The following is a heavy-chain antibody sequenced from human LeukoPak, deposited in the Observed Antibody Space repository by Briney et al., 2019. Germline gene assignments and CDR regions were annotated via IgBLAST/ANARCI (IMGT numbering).Heavy chain of an antibody. V-gene: IGHV4-34*01. CDR2: INHSGST. CDR1: GGSFSGYY. Sequence: MASETLSLTCAVYGGSFSGYYWSWIRQPPGKGPEWIGEINHSGSTNYNPSLKSRVTISVDTSKNQFSLKLSSVTAADTAVYYCASSSQWELDYWGQGTLVTVSS. CDR3: ASSSQWELDY. J-gene: IGHJ4*02. D-gene: IGHD1-26*01.